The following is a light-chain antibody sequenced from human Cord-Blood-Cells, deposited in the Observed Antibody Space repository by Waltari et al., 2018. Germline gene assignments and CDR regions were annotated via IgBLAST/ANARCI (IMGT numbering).Light chain of an antibody. V-gene: IGLV6-57*03. CDR2: EDN. J-gene: IGLJ2*01. CDR1: SGSIASNS. Sequence: NFMLTQPHPVSESPGKTVTISCTRSSGSIASNSLQWYQQRPRSAPTTVIYEDNQRPPVVPDRFYGYIDSSSNSASLTICGLKTEDEADYYCQSYDSSNVVFGGGTKLTVL. CDR3: QSYDSSNVV.